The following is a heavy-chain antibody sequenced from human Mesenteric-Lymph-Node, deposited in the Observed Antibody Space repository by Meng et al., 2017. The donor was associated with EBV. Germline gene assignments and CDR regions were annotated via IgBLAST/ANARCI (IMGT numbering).Heavy chain of an antibody. Sequence: QVQLVQSGAEVKKPGASVKVSCKASGYTFTSYYMTWVRQAPGHGLEWMGIINPSSGSTTYAQKFQGRVTMTRDTSTTTVHMELSSLRSEDTAVYYCVRVDRYSSGTFDYWGQGTLLTVSS. D-gene: IGHD6-19*01. CDR3: VRVDRYSSGTFDY. V-gene: IGHV1-46*01. CDR1: GYTFTSYY. J-gene: IGHJ4*02. CDR2: INPSSGST.